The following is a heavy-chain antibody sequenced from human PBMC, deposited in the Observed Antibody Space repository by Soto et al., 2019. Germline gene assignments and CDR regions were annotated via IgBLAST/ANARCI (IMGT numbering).Heavy chain of an antibody. Sequence: GGSLILSCAASGFTFSDYYMSWIRQAPGKGLEWVSYISSSGSTIYYADSVKGRFTISRDNAKNSLYLQMNSLRAEDTAVYYCARESRDYYYYGMDVWGQGTTVPVS. CDR1: GFTFSDYY. CDR2: ISSSGSTI. V-gene: IGHV3-11*01. CDR3: ARESRDYYYYGMDV. J-gene: IGHJ6*02.